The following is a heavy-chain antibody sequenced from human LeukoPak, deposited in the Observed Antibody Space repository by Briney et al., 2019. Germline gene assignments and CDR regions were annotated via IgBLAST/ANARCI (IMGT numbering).Heavy chain of an antibody. J-gene: IGHJ4*02. CDR3: ASRYSSSWYYFDY. V-gene: IGHV3-21*01. CDR1: GFTFSSYS. D-gene: IGHD6-13*01. CDR2: ISSSSSYI. Sequence: GGSLRLSCAASGFTFSSYSMNWVRQAPGKGLEWVSSISSSSSYIYYADSVKGRFTISSDNAKNSLYLQMNSLRAEDTAVYYCASRYSSSWYYFDYWGQGTLVTVSS.